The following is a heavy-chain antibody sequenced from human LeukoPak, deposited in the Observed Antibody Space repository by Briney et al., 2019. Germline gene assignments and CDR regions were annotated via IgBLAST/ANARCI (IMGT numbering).Heavy chain of an antibody. J-gene: IGHJ3*02. V-gene: IGHV3-21*01. D-gene: IGHD4-11*01. CDR2: ISSSSRYI. CDR3: ARDYSADAFDI. CDR1: GFTFSNYI. Sequence: GSLRLSCAASGFTFSNYIMNWVRQAPGKGLEWVSSISSSSRYIYYADSVKGRFTISRDNAKNSLYLQMNSLRAEDTAVYYCARDYSADAFDIWGQGTMVTVSS.